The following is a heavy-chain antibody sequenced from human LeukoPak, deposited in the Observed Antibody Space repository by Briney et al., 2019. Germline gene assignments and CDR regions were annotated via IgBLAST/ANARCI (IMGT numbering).Heavy chain of an antibody. CDR2: ISGRGGST. CDR1: GFTFSSYS. Sequence: PGGSLRLSCAASGFTFSSYSMNWVRQAPGKGLEWVSAISGRGGSTYYADSVKGRFTISRDNSKNTLYLQMNSLRAEDTAVYYCAKLGYCSGGSCNPSSYFDYWGQGTLVTVSS. D-gene: IGHD2-15*01. V-gene: IGHV3-23*01. J-gene: IGHJ4*02. CDR3: AKLGYCSGGSCNPSSYFDY.